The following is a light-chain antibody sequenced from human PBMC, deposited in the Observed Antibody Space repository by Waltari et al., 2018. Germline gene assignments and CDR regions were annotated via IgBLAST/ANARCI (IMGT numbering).Light chain of an antibody. J-gene: IGKJ4*01. CDR1: QSVSSY. V-gene: IGKV3-11*01. CDR2: DAS. CDR3: QQRTSWPLT. Sequence: ELVLTQSPDTLSLSPGERATLSCRASQSVSSYLAWYQQKPGQAPRLLIFDASNRATDIPARFSGSGSGTDFTLTISSLDPEDFAVYYCQQRTSWPLTFGGGTKVEIK.